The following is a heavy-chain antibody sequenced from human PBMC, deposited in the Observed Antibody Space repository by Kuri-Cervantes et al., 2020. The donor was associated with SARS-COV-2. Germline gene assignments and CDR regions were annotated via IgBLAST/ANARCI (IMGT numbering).Heavy chain of an antibody. J-gene: IGHJ3*02. CDR3: ARGYCSSTSCYTSGDGAFDI. CDR1: GFIFSDYY. V-gene: IGHV3-11*04. Sequence: GGSLRLSCTASGFIFSDYYMTWIRQAPGKGLEWVSNIGPSGTTKYYADSVKGRFTISRDNAKNSLYLQMNSLRAEDTAVYYCARGYCSSTSCYTSGDGAFDIWGQGTMVTVSS. D-gene: IGHD2-2*02. CDR2: IGPSGTTK.